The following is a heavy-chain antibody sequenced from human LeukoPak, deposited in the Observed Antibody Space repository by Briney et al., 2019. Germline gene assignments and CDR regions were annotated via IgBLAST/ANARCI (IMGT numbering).Heavy chain of an antibody. CDR2: IYHSGST. D-gene: IGHD3-22*01. Sequence: SETLSLTCTVSGGSISSGGYSWSWIRQPPGKGLEWIGYIYHSGSTYYNPSLKSRVTISVDRSKNQFSLKLSSVTAADTAVYYCARGDYYDSSGYFIWGQGTMVTVSS. V-gene: IGHV4-30-2*01. J-gene: IGHJ3*02. CDR1: GGSISSGGYS. CDR3: ARGDYYDSSGYFI.